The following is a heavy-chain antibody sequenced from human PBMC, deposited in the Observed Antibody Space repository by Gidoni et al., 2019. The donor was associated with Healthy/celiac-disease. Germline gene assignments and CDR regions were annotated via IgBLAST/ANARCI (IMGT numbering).Heavy chain of an antibody. D-gene: IGHD3-10*01. V-gene: IGHV1-46*01. CDR2: INPSGGST. Sequence: QVQLVQSGAEVKKPGASVKVSCKASGYTFTSYYMHGVRQAPGQGLEWMGIINPSGGSTSYAQKFQGRVTMTRDTSTSTVYMELSSLRSEDTAVYYCASYYGSGSYLYYYYYYGMDVWGQGTTVTVSS. J-gene: IGHJ6*02. CDR1: GYTFTSYY. CDR3: ASYYGSGSYLYYYYYYGMDV.